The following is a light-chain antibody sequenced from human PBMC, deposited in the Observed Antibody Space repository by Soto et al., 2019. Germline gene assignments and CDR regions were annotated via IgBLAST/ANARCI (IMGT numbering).Light chain of an antibody. J-gene: IGLJ1*01. CDR1: ISDVGGYNY. CDR2: DVS. CDR3: SSYRSGGTYV. Sequence: QSALTQPASVSGSPGQSITISCTGTISDVGGYNYVSWYQHHPGKAPKLLIYDVSNWPSGISDRFSGSKSGNTASLTISGLQAEDEADYYCSSYRSGGTYVFGTGTKLTVL. V-gene: IGLV2-14*03.